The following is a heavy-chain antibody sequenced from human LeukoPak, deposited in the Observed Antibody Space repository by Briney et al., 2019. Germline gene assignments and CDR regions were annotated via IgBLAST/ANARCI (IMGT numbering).Heavy chain of an antibody. V-gene: IGHV4-39*07. Sequence: SETLSLTCTVSGGSISRSSYWWDWIRQPPGKGLEWIGSIYYGGTTYYNPSLKSRGTISVDTSKSQFSLKLSSVAAADTAVYYCARGKMTTVTTLTGFDPWGQGTLVTVSS. J-gene: IGHJ5*02. CDR1: GGSISRSSYW. CDR2: IYYGGTT. CDR3: ARGKMTTVTTLTGFDP. D-gene: IGHD4-17*01.